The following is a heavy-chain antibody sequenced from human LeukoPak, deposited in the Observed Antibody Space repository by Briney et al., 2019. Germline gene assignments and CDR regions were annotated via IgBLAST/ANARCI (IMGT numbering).Heavy chain of an antibody. J-gene: IGHJ4*02. V-gene: IGHV4-38-2*02. CDR3: ARARREMVDY. CDR1: GYSISSGYY. CDR2: LYHSGST. Sequence: SETLSLTCTVSGYSISSGYYWGWIRQPPGEGLEWIGSLYHSGSTYCTPSLKSRVTISVDTSKNQFSLKLSSVTAADTAVYYCARARREMVDYWGQGTLVTVSS. D-gene: IGHD5-24*01.